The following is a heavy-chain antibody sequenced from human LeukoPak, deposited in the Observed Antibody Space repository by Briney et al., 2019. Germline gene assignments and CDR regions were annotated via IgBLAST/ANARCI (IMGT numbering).Heavy chain of an antibody. D-gene: IGHD4-23*01. CDR1: GFTFNSFG. Sequence: GGSLRLSCAASGFTFNSFGFNWVRQAPGRGLEWISYISSSGITKSYADSVKGRFTISRDNAKNSLYLQMNSLRAEDTALYYCARGGSYGGYHSYWGQGTLVTVSS. J-gene: IGHJ4*02. V-gene: IGHV3-48*03. CDR2: ISSSGITK. CDR3: ARGGSYGGYHSY.